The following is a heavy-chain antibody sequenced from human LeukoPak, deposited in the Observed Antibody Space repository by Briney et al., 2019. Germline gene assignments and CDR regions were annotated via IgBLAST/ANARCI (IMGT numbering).Heavy chain of an antibody. Sequence: SETLSLTCTVSGGSISSYYWSWIRQPPGKGLEWIGYIYYSGSTNCNPSLKSRVTISVDTSKNQFSLKLSSVTAADTAVYYCAREPRHYDILTGYPLYYFDYWGQGTLVTVSS. CDR3: AREPRHYDILTGYPLYYFDY. CDR2: IYYSGST. D-gene: IGHD3-9*01. V-gene: IGHV4-59*01. J-gene: IGHJ4*02. CDR1: GGSISSYY.